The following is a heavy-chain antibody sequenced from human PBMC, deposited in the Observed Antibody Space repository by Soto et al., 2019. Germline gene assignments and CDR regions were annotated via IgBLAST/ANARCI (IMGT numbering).Heavy chain of an antibody. D-gene: IGHD6-19*01. Sequence: SQTLSLTCVISGDSVSSNSAAWNWIRQSPSRGLEWLGRTYYRSKWYNDYAVSVKSRITINPDTSKNQFSLQLNSVTPEDTAVYYCVAAIAVAEAFDYWGQGTLVTVS. CDR3: VAAIAVAEAFDY. CDR2: TYYRSKWYN. CDR1: GDSVSSNSAA. V-gene: IGHV6-1*01. J-gene: IGHJ4*02.